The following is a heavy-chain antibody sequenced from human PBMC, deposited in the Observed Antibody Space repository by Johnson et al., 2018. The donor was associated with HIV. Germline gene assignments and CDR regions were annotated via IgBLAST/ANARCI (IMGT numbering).Heavy chain of an antibody. CDR1: GFTFANSG. D-gene: IGHD6-19*01. V-gene: IGHV3-30*02. Sequence: QVQLVESGGGVVQPGESLSLSCAASGFTFANSGMHWVRQAQGKGLEWVAFTAHDESLTHYADSVKGRFTLSRDNSKSTLNLQMNSLRAADTAIYYCAKDDNLGVWYSDAFDVWGQGTVVTVAS. J-gene: IGHJ3*01. CDR2: TAHDESLT. CDR3: AKDDNLGVWYSDAFDV.